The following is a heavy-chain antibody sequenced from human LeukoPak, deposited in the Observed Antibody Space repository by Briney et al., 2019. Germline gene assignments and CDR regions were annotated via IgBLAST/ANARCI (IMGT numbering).Heavy chain of an antibody. CDR2: INHSGST. CDR1: GGSFSGYY. J-gene: IGHJ6*03. CDR3: ARVRLEGCTNGVCYTGYYYYMDV. Sequence: PSGTLSLTCAVYGGSFSGYYWSWIRQPPGKGLEWIGEINHSGSTNYNPSLKSRVTISVDTSKNQFSLRLSSVTAADTAVYYCARVRLEGCTNGVCYTGYYYYMDVWGKGTTVTVSS. D-gene: IGHD2-8*01. V-gene: IGHV4-34*01.